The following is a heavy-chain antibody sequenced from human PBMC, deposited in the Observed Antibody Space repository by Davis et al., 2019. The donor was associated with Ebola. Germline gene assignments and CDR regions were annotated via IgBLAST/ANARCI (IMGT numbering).Heavy chain of an antibody. CDR1: GFTFSSYS. CDR3: AREAIVVVVAANYYFDY. Sequence: PGGSLRLSCAASGFTFSSYSMNWVRQAPGKGLEWVSYISSSSSTIYYADSVKGRFTISRDNAKNSLYLQMNSLRDEDTAVYYCAREAIVVVVAANYYFDYWGQGTLVTVSS. D-gene: IGHD2-15*01. J-gene: IGHJ4*02. CDR2: ISSSSSTI. V-gene: IGHV3-48*02.